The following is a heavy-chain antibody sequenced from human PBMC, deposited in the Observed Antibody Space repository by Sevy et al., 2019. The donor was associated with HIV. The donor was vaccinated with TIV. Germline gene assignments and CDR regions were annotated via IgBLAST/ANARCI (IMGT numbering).Heavy chain of an antibody. Sequence: ASVKVSCKASGYTFTGYHIHWVRQAPGQGLEWMGWINPNTDGTNYAQKFQGRVTMTSDTSISTAYMELSRLISDDTAVYYCARGENFWRPFYAMDVWGQGTTVTVSS. CDR1: GYTFTGYH. D-gene: IGHD3-3*01. V-gene: IGHV1-2*02. CDR3: ARGENFWRPFYAMDV. CDR2: INPNTDGT. J-gene: IGHJ6*02.